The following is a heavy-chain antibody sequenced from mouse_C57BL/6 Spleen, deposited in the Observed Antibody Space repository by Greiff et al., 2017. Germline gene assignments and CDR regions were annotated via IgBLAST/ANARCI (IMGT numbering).Heavy chain of an antibody. J-gene: IGHJ2*01. D-gene: IGHD1-1*01. Sequence: EVKLQESGPGLVKPGASVKISCTASGYSFTGYYMHWVKPSHGNILDWIGYIYPYNGVSSYNQKFKGKATLTVDKSSSTAYMELRSLTSEDSAVYYCARTGSSCGHFDYWGQGTTLTVSS. V-gene: IGHV1-31*01. CDR2: IYPYNGVS. CDR3: ARTGSSCGHFDY. CDR1: GYSFTGYY.